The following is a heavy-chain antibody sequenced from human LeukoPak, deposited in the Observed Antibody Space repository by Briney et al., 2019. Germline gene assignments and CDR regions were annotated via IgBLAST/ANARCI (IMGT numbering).Heavy chain of an antibody. D-gene: IGHD3-10*01. CDR1: GYSFTSYW. CDR3: ARRAAGPELLWFGESLIGFDP. Sequence: GESLKISCKGSGYSFTSYWTGWVRQMPGKGLEWMGIIYPGDSDTRYSPSFQGQVTISADKSISTAYLQWSSLKASDTAMCYCARRAAGPELLWFGESLIGFDPWGQGTLVTVSS. V-gene: IGHV5-51*01. CDR2: IYPGDSDT. J-gene: IGHJ5*02.